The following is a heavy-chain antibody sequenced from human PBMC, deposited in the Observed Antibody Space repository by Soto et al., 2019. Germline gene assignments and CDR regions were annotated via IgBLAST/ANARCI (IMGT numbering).Heavy chain of an antibody. Sequence: GSLRLSCEASGFTFTDYHMSWIRQAPGRGLGWVALISETGSHTAYAESVKGRFTISRDNARPSVFLQMNSLRSDDTAVYFCARSLRATSPLTFWGQGTPVTVSS. D-gene: IGHD7-27*01. CDR2: ISETGSHT. J-gene: IGHJ4*02. V-gene: IGHV3-11*06. CDR1: GFTFTDYH. CDR3: ARSLRATSPLTF.